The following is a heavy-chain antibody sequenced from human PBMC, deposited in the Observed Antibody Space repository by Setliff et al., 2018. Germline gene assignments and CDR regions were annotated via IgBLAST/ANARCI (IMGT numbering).Heavy chain of an antibody. CDR3: ARVRPCGADCSTGVGGPFDFDF. CDR1: GYTFNTYG. Sequence: ASVKVSCKTSGYTFNTYGISWVRQAPGQGLEWMGWISCYNGDRRYAQSLQGRVTVTTDTSTNTVYMELRSLRSDDTALYYCARVRPCGADCSTGVGGPFDFDFWGQGTRVTSPQ. D-gene: IGHD2-21*02. J-gene: IGHJ4*02. CDR2: ISCYNGDR. V-gene: IGHV1-18*01.